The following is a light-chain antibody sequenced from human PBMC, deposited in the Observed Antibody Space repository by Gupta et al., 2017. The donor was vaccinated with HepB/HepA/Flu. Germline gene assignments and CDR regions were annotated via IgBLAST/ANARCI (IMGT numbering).Light chain of an antibody. CDR2: SNH. J-gene: IGLJ2*01. CDR3: GAWDDRLKVGV. V-gene: IGLV1-44*01. Sequence: QSVLIQPPSASGTPMHTVTISCSGNTSNIGSNTVNWYQLLQGMEPRSIVDSNHQRPSGVNDRFLGYTAGTYASRQINGLQSEDEADDYCGAWDDRLKVGVFGGGTRLTVL. CDR1: TSNIGSNT.